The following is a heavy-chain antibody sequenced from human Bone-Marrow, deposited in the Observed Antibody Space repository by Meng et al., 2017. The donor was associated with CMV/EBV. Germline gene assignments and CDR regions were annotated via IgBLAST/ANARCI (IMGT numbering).Heavy chain of an antibody. J-gene: IGHJ4*02. CDR2: INSDGSST. D-gene: IGHD6-13*01. CDR3: ARVTGGIAAAGTLYYFDY. CDR1: GFTFSSYW. V-gene: IGHV3-74*01. Sequence: GESLKISCAASGFTFSSYWMHWVRQAPGKGLVWVSRINSDGSSTSYADSVKGRFTISRDNAKNTLYLQMNSLRAEDTAVYYCARVTGGIAAAGTLYYFDYWGQGTLVTVSS.